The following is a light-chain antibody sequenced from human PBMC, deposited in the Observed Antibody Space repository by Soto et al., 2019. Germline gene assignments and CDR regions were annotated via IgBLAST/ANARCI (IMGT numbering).Light chain of an antibody. V-gene: IGKV3-15*01. Sequence: EIVMTQSPATLSVSPGERTTLSCRASRSVATNLAWYQQKHGQAPRLLIYAASTRATGVPDRFSGGGSGTEFTLTISSLQSEDFAVYYCLQYYNWPPWTFGQGTKVEIK. CDR1: RSVATN. J-gene: IGKJ1*01. CDR3: LQYYNWPPWT. CDR2: AAS.